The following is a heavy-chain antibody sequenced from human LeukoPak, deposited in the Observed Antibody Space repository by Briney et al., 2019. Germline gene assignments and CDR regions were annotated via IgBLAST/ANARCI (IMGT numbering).Heavy chain of an antibody. CDR1: GFTLSSYW. CDR2: IKQDGSEK. V-gene: IGHV3-7*01. CDR3: ARGGAFDI. Sequence: GGSLRLSCAASGFTLSSYWMSWVRQAPGKGLEWVANIKQDGSEKYYVDSVKGRFTISRDNAKNSLYLQMNSLRAEDTAVYYCARGGAFDIWGQGTMVTVSS. J-gene: IGHJ3*02.